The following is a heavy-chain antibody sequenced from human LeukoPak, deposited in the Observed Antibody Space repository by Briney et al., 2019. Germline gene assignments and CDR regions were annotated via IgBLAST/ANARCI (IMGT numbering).Heavy chain of an antibody. CDR2: VDYNGNI. CDR1: GRSISSRDEN. Sequence: PSETLSLTCTVVGRSISSRDENWNWIRQPPGKGLEWIVNVDYNGNIYYSPSLKSRALVSVDTSKNQVYRRLTSVTGADTAVYFCARSNNFWSGFLDTWGQGTLVTVSS. J-gene: IGHJ4*02. V-gene: IGHV4-39*07. D-gene: IGHD3-3*01. CDR3: ARSNNFWSGFLDT.